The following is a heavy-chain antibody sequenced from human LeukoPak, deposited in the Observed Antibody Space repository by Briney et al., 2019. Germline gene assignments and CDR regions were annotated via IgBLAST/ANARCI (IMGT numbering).Heavy chain of an antibody. V-gene: IGHV5-51*01. CDR2: IYPGDSDT. CDR1: GYRFTSYW. J-gene: IGHJ4*01. Sequence: GEPLKISCKGSGYRFTSYWIGWVRQMPGKGLEWMGIIYPGDSDTRYSPSFQGQVTISADTSISTAYLQWSSVKASDTAMYYCARQSGVAAAGLDYWXXXTLVTVSS. CDR3: ARQSGVAAAGLDY. D-gene: IGHD6-13*01.